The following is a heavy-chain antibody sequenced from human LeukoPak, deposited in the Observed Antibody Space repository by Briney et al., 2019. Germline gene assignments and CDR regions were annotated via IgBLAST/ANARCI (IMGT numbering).Heavy chain of an antibody. CDR2: IGPYNGNT. D-gene: IGHD3-10*01. J-gene: IGHJ3*02. CDR3: ARGLKITYYYASGSYYNSHAFNI. CDR1: GYTLSSYP. Sequence: ASVKVSCKASGYTLSSYPIIWVRQAPGQGLEWMGWIGPYNGNTKYAQNLQGRVTMTTDTSTNTAYMELSSLRSEDTAVYYCARGLKITYYYASGSYYNSHAFNIWGQGTMVTVSS. V-gene: IGHV1-18*01.